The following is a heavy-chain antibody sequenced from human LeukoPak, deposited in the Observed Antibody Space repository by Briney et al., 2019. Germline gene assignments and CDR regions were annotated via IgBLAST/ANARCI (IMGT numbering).Heavy chain of an antibody. Sequence: GGSLRLSCAASGFTFSSYWMHWVRQAPGKGLVWVSRINSDGSSTSYADSVKGRFTISRDNAKNTLYLQMNSLGAEDTAVYYCARSPYGDYSFDYWGQATLVTVSS. CDR3: ARSPYGDYSFDY. J-gene: IGHJ4*02. D-gene: IGHD4-17*01. CDR2: INSDGSST. V-gene: IGHV3-74*01. CDR1: GFTFSSYW.